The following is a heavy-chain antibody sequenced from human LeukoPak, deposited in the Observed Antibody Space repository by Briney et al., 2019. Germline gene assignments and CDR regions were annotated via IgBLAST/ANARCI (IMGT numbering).Heavy chain of an antibody. CDR2: ISGVGGST. D-gene: IGHD2-2*01. CDR3: AKDRGYCSSTSCSIGGMDV. V-gene: IGHV3-43*02. Sequence: GGSLRLSCAASGFTSDDYAMHWDRQAPGEGLEWVSLISGVGGSTYYADSVKGRFTISRDNSKNSLYLQMNSLRTEDTALYYCAKDRGYCSSTSCSIGGMDVWGQGTTVTVSS. CDR1: GFTSDDYA. J-gene: IGHJ6*02.